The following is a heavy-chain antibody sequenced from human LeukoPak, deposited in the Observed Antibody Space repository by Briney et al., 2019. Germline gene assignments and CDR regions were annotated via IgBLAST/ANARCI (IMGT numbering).Heavy chain of an antibody. J-gene: IGHJ6*02. D-gene: IGHD4-17*01. CDR2: ISYDGSNK. Sequence: GGSLRLSCAASGFTFSSYAMHWVRQAPGKGLEWVAVISYDGSNKYYADSVKGRFTISRDNSKNTLYLQMNSLRAEDTAVYYRARATTVTGPDVWGQGTTVTVSS. CDR3: ARATTVTGPDV. V-gene: IGHV3-30-3*01. CDR1: GFTFSSYA.